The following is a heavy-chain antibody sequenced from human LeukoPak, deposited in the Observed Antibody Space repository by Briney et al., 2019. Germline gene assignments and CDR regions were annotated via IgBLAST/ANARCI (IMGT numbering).Heavy chain of an antibody. J-gene: IGHJ6*02. Sequence: GGSLRLSCAASGFTFSSYATSWVRQAPEKGLEWVSAISGSGGSTYYADSVKGRLTISRDNSKNTLYLQMNSLRAEDTAVYYCARVGYSYGSYYYYYGMDVWGQGTTVTVSS. CDR3: ARVGYSYGSYYYYYGMDV. CDR2: ISGSGGST. V-gene: IGHV3-23*01. D-gene: IGHD5-18*01. CDR1: GFTFSSYA.